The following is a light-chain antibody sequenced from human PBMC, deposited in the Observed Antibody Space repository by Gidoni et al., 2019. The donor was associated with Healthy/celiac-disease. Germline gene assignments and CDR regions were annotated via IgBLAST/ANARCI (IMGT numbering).Light chain of an antibody. CDR2: DAS. CDR1: QSVSSY. V-gene: IGKV3-11*01. J-gene: IGKJ4*01. Sequence: EIVLTQSPATLSLSPGERAPLSCRASQSVSSYLAWYQQKPGQAPRLLIYDASNRATGIPARFSGSGSGTDFTLTISSLEPEDFAVYYCQQRSNWPLFTFGGGTKVEIK. CDR3: QQRSNWPLFT.